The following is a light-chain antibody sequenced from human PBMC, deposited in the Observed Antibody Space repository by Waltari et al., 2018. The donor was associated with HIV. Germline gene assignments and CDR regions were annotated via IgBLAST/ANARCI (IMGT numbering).Light chain of an antibody. V-gene: IGLV1-40*01. J-gene: IGLJ2*01. CDR1: SSNIGAGYD. Sequence: QSVLTQPPSVSGAPGQRVTISCTGGSSNIGAGYDVHWYQRLPGTAPKLLIFATINRPSGVPARFSCSSSGTSASLAITGLQAEDEADYYCQSYDSSLTMVFGGGTKVTVL. CDR2: ATI. CDR3: QSYDSSLTMV.